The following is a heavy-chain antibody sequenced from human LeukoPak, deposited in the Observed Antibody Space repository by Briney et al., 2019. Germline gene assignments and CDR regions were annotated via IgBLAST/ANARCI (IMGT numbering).Heavy chain of an antibody. D-gene: IGHD2-21*02. J-gene: IGHJ4*02. CDR3: TTDPCCGDDCYQDY. CDR1: GFTFSDAW. V-gene: IGHV3-15*01. Sequence: GGSLRLSCAVSGFTFSDAWLSWVGQTPGKGLEWVGRIRSRSNGGTVDYAAPVKGRFSISRDDSKNTLILQMNRLRSEDTAFYYCTTDPCCGDDCYQDYWGQGTLVTVSS. CDR2: IRSRSNGGTV.